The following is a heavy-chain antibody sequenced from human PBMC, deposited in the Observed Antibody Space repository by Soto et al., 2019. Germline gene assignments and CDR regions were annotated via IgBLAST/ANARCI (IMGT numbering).Heavy chain of an antibody. D-gene: IGHD2-2*01. CDR3: AKDALGYCSSTSCYLGDFDY. J-gene: IGHJ4*02. V-gene: IGHV3-23*01. Sequence: PGGSLRLSCAASGFTFSSYAMSWVRQAPGKGLEWVSAISGSGGSTYYADSVKGRFTISRDNSKNTLYLQMNSLRAEDTAVYYCAKDALGYCSSTSCYLGDFDYWGQGTQVTVSS. CDR2: ISGSGGST. CDR1: GFTFSSYA.